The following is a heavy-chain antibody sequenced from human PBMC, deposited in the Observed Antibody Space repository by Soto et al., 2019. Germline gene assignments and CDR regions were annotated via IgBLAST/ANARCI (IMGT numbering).Heavy chain of an antibody. J-gene: IGHJ3*02. CDR1: GFSLSTNKVG. CDR3: AHTYPPAFDI. D-gene: IGHD3-16*01. V-gene: IGHV2-5*02. CDR2: IYWDNDK. Sequence: QITLKESGPTLVKPTQTLTLSCTFSGFSLSTNKVGVGWIRQPPGKALEWLALIYWDNDKRYIPSLESRLTITKHTSKNQVVLTMTNMDPVDTATYYCAHTYPPAFDIWGQGTMVTVSS.